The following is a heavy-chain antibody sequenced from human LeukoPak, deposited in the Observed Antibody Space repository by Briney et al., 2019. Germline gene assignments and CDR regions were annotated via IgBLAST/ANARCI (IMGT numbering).Heavy chain of an antibody. CDR1: GFTFDDYT. CDR3: AKDRGYYYDSSAYGSYFDY. D-gene: IGHD3-22*01. J-gene: IGHJ4*02. CDR2: ISWDGGTT. Sequence: GGSLRLSCDASGFTFDDYTMHWVRQSPGKGLEWVSLISWDGGTTYYADSVRGRFTISRDNSKNSLYLQMNSLRTEDTALYYCAKDRGYYYDSSAYGSYFDYWGQGTLVTVSS. V-gene: IGHV3-43*01.